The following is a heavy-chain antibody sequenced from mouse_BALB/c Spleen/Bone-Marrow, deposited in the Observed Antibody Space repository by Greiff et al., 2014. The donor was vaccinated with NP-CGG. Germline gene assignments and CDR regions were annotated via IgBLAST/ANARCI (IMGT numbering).Heavy chain of an antibody. CDR2: IYPGDGDT. V-gene: IGHV1-80*01. Sequence: VQLVESGADLVRPGSSVKISCKASGYAFSSYWMNWVKQRPGQGLEWIGQIYPGDGDTNYNGKFKGKATLTADKSSSTAYMQLSSLTSEDSAVYFCARSLYYGSSYPLYAMDYLGQGTSVTVSS. CDR3: ARSLYYGSSYPLYAMDY. J-gene: IGHJ4*01. CDR1: GYAFSSYW. D-gene: IGHD1-1*01.